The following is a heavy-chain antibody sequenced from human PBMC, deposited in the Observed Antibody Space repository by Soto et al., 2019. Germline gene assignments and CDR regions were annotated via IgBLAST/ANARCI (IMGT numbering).Heavy chain of an antibody. Sequence: ASVKVSCKASGGTFSSYAISWVRQAPGQGLEWMGGIIPTFGTANYAQKFQGRVTITADESTSTAYMELSSLRSEDTAVYYCARPARTSSYYYYGMDVWGQGTTVTVSS. D-gene: IGHD2-15*01. V-gene: IGHV1-69*13. J-gene: IGHJ6*02. CDR1: GGTFSSYA. CDR2: IIPTFGTA. CDR3: ARPARTSSYYYYGMDV.